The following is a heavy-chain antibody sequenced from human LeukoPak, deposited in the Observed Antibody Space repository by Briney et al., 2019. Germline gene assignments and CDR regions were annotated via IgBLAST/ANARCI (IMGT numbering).Heavy chain of an antibody. CDR1: GFTFSSYA. J-gene: IGHJ4*02. Sequence: TGGSLRLSCAASGFTFSSYAMHWVRQAPGKGLEWVAVISYDGSNKYYADSVKGRFTISRDNSKNTLYLQMNSLRAEDTAVYYCAKSYYYDKLAYYWGQGTLVTASS. V-gene: IGHV3-30*18. D-gene: IGHD3-22*01. CDR3: AKSYYYDKLAYY. CDR2: ISYDGSNK.